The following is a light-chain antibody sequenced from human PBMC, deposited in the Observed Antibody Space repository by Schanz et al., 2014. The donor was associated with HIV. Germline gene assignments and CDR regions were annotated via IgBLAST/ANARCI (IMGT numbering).Light chain of an antibody. CDR2: DVS. J-gene: IGLJ1*01. V-gene: IGLV2-14*03. Sequence: QSALTQPASVSGSPGQSITISCTGTSSDVGGYHYLSWYQQHPDKVPKLMIYDVSNRPSGVSNRFSGSKSGNTASLTISGLQAEDEADYYCCSYAGSSTFVFGTGTKLTVL. CDR1: SSDVGGYHY. CDR3: CSYAGSSTFV.